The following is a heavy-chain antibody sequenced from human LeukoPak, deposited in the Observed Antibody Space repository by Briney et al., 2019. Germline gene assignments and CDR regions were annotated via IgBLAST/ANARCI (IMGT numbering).Heavy chain of an antibody. CDR2: MYNSGST. V-gene: IGHV4-39*01. Sequence: SETLSLTRTLSGGSISRRSYYWGWIRHPPGKGLEWSGSMYNSGSTSYGPSLKSRGTISVDTSKNQVSLKLSSVTASDRAVYYCAESDSYVQIYYWGEGTPVTVS. J-gene: IGHJ4*02. D-gene: IGHD1-1*01. CDR1: GGSISRRSYY. CDR3: AESDSYVQIYY.